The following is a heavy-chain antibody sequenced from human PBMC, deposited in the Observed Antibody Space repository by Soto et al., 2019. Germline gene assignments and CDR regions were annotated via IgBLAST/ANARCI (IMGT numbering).Heavy chain of an antibody. CDR3: ARDGFYTDSSGSRDDGFDC. J-gene: IGHJ4*02. CDR1: GGSFGSYS. D-gene: IGHD3-22*01. V-gene: IGHV4-59*01. Sequence: QVQLQQSGPGLVKPSETLSRTCAVSGGSFGSYSWNWIRQPPGKGLQWIGKIYNTGRTGYNPSLKSRITLSIDTSNNKLSLRLSSVTAADTAVYYCARDGFYTDSSGSRDDGFDCWGQGTLVTVSA. CDR2: IYNTGRT.